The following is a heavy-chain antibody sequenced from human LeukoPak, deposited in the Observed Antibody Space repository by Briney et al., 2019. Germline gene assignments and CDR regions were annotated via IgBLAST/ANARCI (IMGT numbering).Heavy chain of an antibody. V-gene: IGHV3-30*18. J-gene: IGHJ3*02. CDR1: GGSISSSS. CDR2: ISYDGSNK. CDR3: AKGYSSSWSRDAFDI. D-gene: IGHD6-13*01. Sequence: LSLTCTVSGGSISSSSYYWGWIRQPPGKGLEWVAVISYDGSNKYYADSVKGRFTISRDNSKNTLYLQMNSLRAEDTAVYYCAKGYSSSWSRDAFDIGGQGTMVTVSS.